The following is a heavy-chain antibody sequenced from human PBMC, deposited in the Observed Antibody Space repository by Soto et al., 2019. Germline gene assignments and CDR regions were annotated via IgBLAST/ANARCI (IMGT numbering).Heavy chain of an antibody. V-gene: IGHV4-34*01. Sequence: PSETLSLTCAVYGGSFSGYYWSWIRQPPGKGLEWIGEINHSGSTNYNPSLKSRVTISVDTSKNQFSLKLSSVTAADTAVYYCARRREGDYYYFYIDVWGKGTTVTVSS. CDR2: INHSGST. J-gene: IGHJ6*03. CDR3: ARRREGDYYYFYIDV. CDR1: GGSFSGYY. D-gene: IGHD1-26*01.